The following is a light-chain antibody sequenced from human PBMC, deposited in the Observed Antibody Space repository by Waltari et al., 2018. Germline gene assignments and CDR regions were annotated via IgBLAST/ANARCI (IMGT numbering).Light chain of an antibody. CDR3: QQSYSNPPWT. J-gene: IGKJ1*01. V-gene: IGKV1-NL1*01. Sequence: CRASHGISNSFAWEQQKPGTAPKLLLYAASRFESGVPSRFSGSGSGTEYTLTISSLQPEDFATYYCQQSYSNPPWTFGQGTKVEIK. CDR1: HGISNS. CDR2: AAS.